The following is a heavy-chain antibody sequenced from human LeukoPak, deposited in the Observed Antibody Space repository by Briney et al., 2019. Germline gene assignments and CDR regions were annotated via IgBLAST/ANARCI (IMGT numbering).Heavy chain of an antibody. D-gene: IGHD2-2*01. J-gene: IGHJ4*02. CDR1: GYTFTNYD. CDR3: ARAPRYCSTTSCQYYFDY. CDR2: MNPNSGDT. Sequence: ASVKVSCKASGYTFTNYDINWVRQAAGQGLEWMGWMNPNSGDTGYAQKFQGRVTMTRNTSISTAYMELSSLKSEDTAVYYCARAPRYCSTTSCQYYFDYWGQGTLVTVSS. V-gene: IGHV1-8*01.